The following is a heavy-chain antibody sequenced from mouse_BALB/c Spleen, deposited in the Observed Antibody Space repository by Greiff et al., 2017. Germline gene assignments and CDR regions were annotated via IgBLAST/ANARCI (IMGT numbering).Heavy chain of an antibody. CDR2: ISIGGSYT. D-gene: IGHD1-1*01. Sequence: EVKLQESGGGLVKPGGSLKLSCAASGFTFSSYTMSWVRQTPEKRLEWVATISIGGSYTYYPDSVKGRFTISRDNAKNTLYLQMSSLKSEDTAMYYCTRDGITTVVADAMDYWGQGTSVTVSS. J-gene: IGHJ4*01. CDR1: GFTFSSYT. V-gene: IGHV5-6-4*01. CDR3: TRDGITTVVADAMDY.